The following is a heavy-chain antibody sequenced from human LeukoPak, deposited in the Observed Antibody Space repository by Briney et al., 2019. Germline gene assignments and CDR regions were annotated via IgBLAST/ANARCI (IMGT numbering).Heavy chain of an antibody. Sequence: PGKSLRLSCTASGFTFSSYVMSWVRQAPGKGLEWVSAISGTGGGTVYADSVKGRFTVSRDNSKNTLYVQMNSLRAEDTALYYCANHAGRGWYSDLDYWGQGTLVTVSS. V-gene: IGHV3-23*01. J-gene: IGHJ4*02. D-gene: IGHD6-19*01. CDR1: GFTFSSYV. CDR2: ISGTGGGT. CDR3: ANHAGRGWYSDLDY.